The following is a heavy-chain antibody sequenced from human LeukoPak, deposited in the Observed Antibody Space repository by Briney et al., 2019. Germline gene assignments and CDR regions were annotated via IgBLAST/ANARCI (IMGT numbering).Heavy chain of an antibody. V-gene: IGHV3-15*01. CDR3: TSTWGYGSGPYYYPKAVL. J-gene: IGHJ4*02. CDR2: TKIETDGGTT. CDR1: GFTFSDAR. Sequence: GGSLRVSSAASGFTFSDARMRWVRPGPGKGLEWGVRTKIETDGGTTDYAAPVKGRFYISSDESNNPLPQQINRLKIEDTDVYYWTSTWGYGSGPYYYPKAVLWGQGTLVSV. D-gene: IGHD3-22*01.